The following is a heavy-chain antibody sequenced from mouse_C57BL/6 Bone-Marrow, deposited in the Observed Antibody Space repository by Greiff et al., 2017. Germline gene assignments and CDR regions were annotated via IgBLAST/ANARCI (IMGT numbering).Heavy chain of an antibody. J-gene: IGHJ4*01. CDR3: ATGYYGSSSPMDY. CDR1: GYTFTSYW. CDR2: IYPGSGST. D-gene: IGHD1-1*01. Sequence: QVQLQQPGAELVKPGASVKMSCKASGYTFTSYWITWVKQRPGQGLEWIGDIYPGSGSTNYNEKFKSKATLTVDTSSSTAYMQLSSLTSEDSAVYYCATGYYGSSSPMDYWGQGTSVTVSS. V-gene: IGHV1-55*01.